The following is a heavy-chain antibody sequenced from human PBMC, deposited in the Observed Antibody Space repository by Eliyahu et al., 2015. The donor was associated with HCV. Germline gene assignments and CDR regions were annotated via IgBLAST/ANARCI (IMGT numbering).Heavy chain of an antibody. Sequence: EVQLVESGXGLVQPGGSLRLSCAAXGFTFGRNWMSWVRQAPGKGREWVASIKQDGREKYXLDSVKGRFTISRDNAKNTLYLQMNSLRAEDTAVYFCRSTDPMGFDYWGQGTLVTVSS. D-gene: IGHD2-8*01. CDR1: GFTFGRNW. CDR2: IKQDGREK. CDR3: RSTDPMGFDY. V-gene: IGHV3-7*01. J-gene: IGHJ4*02.